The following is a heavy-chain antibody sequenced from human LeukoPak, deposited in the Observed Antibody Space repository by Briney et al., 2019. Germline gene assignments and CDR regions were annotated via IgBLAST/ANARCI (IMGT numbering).Heavy chain of an antibody. Sequence: GGSLRLSCAASGFTFSSYGMHWVRQAPGKGLEWVAVISYDGSNKYYADSVKGRFTISRDNSKNTLYLQMNSLRAEDTAVYYCAKGPDEAANYWGQGTLVTVSS. D-gene: IGHD6-13*01. CDR3: AKGPDEAANY. V-gene: IGHV3-30*18. CDR2: ISYDGSNK. J-gene: IGHJ4*02. CDR1: GFTFSSYG.